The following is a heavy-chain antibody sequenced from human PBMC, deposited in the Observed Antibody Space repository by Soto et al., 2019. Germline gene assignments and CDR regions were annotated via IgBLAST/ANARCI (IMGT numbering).Heavy chain of an antibody. V-gene: IGHV3-23*01. CDR1: GFTFSNYD. D-gene: IGHD3-10*01. Sequence: GGSLILSCAASGFTFSNYDMNWVRQAPGKGLKWVSVISGSGGTTNYADSVKGRFTISRDKSKNTLYLQMNSLRADDTAVYYCAKGPGSGSYYIDSWGQGTLVTVSS. CDR2: ISGSGGTT. CDR3: AKGPGSGSYYIDS. J-gene: IGHJ4*02.